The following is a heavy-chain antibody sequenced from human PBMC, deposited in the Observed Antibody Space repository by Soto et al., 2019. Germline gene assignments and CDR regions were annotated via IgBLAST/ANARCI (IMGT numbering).Heavy chain of an antibody. CDR1: GFTFSSYP. V-gene: IGHV3-30-3*01. D-gene: IGHD3-22*01. CDR3: ARDLPFYGLMIVVVEGVDAFDI. J-gene: IGHJ3*02. Sequence: GGSLRLSCAASGFTFSSYPMHWVRQAPGKGLEWVAFISYDGSNKYYADSVKGRFTISRDNSKNTLYLQINSLRAEDTAVYYCARDLPFYGLMIVVVEGVDAFDIWGQGTMVTVSS. CDR2: ISYDGSNK.